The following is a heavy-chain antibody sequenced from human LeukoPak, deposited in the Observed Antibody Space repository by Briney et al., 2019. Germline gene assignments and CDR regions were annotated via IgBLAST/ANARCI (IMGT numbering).Heavy chain of an antibody. CDR1: GFTFSSYG. J-gene: IGHJ6*02. CDR2: IWYDGSNK. V-gene: IGHV3-33*01. D-gene: IGHD5-18*01. CDR3: ARDDTDTAIRHYYYGMDV. Sequence: PGGSLRLSCAASGFTFSSYGMHWVRQAPGKGLEWVAVIWYDGSNKYYADSVKGRFTISRDNSKNTLYLQMNSLRAEDTAVYYCARDDTDTAIRHYYYGMDVWGQGTTVTVSS.